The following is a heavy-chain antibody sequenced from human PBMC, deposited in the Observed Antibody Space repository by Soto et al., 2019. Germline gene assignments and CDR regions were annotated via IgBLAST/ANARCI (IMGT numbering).Heavy chain of an antibody. V-gene: IGHV1-2*04. CDR2: INPNSGGT. CDR3: ARTQPYYDFWSGYFPEYYFDY. CDR1: GYTFTGYY. J-gene: IGHJ4*02. Sequence: QVQLVQSGAEVKKPGASVKVSCKASGYTFTGYYMHWVRQAPGQGLEWMGWINPNSGGTNYAQKFQGWVTMTRDTSISTAYMELSRLRSDDTVVYYCARTQPYYDFWSGYFPEYYFDYWGQGTLVTVSS. D-gene: IGHD3-3*01.